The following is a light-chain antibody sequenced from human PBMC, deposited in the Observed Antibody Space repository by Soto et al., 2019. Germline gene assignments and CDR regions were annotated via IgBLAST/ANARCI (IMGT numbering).Light chain of an antibody. J-gene: IGKJ1*01. V-gene: IGKV1-5*01. CDR1: QSISSW. Sequence: DIQMTQSPSTLSASVGDIVTITCRASQSISSWLAWYQQKPGKAPKLLIYDASSLESGVPSRFSGSGSGTEFTLTISSLKPDDFATYYCQEYQSYSRRFGQGTKVDIK. CDR3: QEYQSYSRR. CDR2: DAS.